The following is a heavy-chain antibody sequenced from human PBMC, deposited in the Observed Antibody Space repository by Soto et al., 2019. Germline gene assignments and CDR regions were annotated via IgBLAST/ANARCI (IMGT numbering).Heavy chain of an antibody. CDR2: IRSKAYGGTT. V-gene: IGHV3-49*03. J-gene: IGHJ4*02. D-gene: IGHD3-16*01. CDR1: GFTLGDYA. Sequence: GGSLRLSCTASGFTLGDYAMSWFRQAPGKGLEWVGFIRSKAYGGTTEYAASVKGRFTISRDDSKSIAYLQMNSLKTEDTAVYYCASPGRKMGVDYWGQGTLVTVSS. CDR3: ASPGRKMGVDY.